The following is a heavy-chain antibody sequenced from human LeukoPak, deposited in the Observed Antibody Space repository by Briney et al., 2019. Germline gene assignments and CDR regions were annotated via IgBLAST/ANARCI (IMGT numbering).Heavy chain of an antibody. CDR2: IYYSGST. V-gene: IGHV4-59*11. J-gene: IGHJ4*02. CDR3: AREGAVAGHFDY. CDR1: GGSISSRY. Sequence: SETLSLTCTVSGGSISSRYWSWIRQPPGKGLEWIGYIYYSGSTNYNPSLKSRVTISVDTSKNQFSLKLSSVTAADTAVYYCAREGAVAGHFDYWGQGTLVTVSS. D-gene: IGHD6-19*01.